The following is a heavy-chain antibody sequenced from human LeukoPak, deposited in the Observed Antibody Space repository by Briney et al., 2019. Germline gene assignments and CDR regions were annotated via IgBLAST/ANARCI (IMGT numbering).Heavy chain of an antibody. Sequence: PGGSLRLSCAASGFTFSTYWMTWVRQAPGKGLEWVANIKEDGSKKNYVDSVKGRFTISRDNARNSLYLQLNSLRPEDTAVYYCARDRITEIGDQGTLVTVSS. CDR1: GFTFSTYW. J-gene: IGHJ4*02. CDR2: IKEDGSKK. CDR3: ARDRITEI. V-gene: IGHV3-7*01.